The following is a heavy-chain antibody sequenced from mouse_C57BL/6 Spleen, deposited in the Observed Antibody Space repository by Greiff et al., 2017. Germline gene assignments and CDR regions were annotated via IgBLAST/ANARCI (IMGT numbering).Heavy chain of an antibody. Sequence: EVQLMESEGGLVQPGSSMKLSCTASGFTFSDYYMAWVRQVPEKGLEWVANINYDGSSTYYLDSLKSRFIISRDNAKNILYLQMSSLKSEDTATYYCARVDYGNSSYWYFDVWGTGTTVTVSS. V-gene: IGHV5-16*01. D-gene: IGHD2-1*01. CDR2: INYDGSST. J-gene: IGHJ1*03. CDR3: ARVDYGNSSYWYFDV. CDR1: GFTFSDYY.